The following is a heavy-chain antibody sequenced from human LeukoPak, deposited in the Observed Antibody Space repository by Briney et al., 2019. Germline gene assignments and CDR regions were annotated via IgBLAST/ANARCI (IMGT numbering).Heavy chain of an antibody. J-gene: IGHJ5*02. Sequence: GASVKVSCKASGYTFTSYYMHWVRQAPGEGLEWMGIINPSGGSTSYAQKFQGRVTMTRDMSTSTVYMELSSLRSEDTAVYYCARASPSLQGWFDPWGQGTLVTVSS. V-gene: IGHV1-46*01. CDR2: INPSGGST. CDR3: ARASPSLQGWFDP. CDR1: GYTFTSYY.